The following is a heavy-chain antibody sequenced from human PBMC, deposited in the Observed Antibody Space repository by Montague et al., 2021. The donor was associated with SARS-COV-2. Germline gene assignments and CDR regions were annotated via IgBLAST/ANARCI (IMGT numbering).Heavy chain of an antibody. J-gene: IGHJ6*02. V-gene: IGHV3-33*01. CDR2: IWYDGSNK. CDR1: GFTFSSYG. D-gene: IGHD4-23*01. Sequence: SLRLSCAASGFTFSSYGMHWVRQAPGKGLEWVAVIWYDGSNKYYXXSVKGRFTISRDNSKNTLYLQMNSLRAEDTAVYYCAREDVYGGNSGGMDVWGQGTTVTVSS. CDR3: AREDVYGGNSGGMDV.